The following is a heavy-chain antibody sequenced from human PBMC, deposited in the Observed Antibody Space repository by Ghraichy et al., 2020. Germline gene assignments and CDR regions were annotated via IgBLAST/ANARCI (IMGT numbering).Heavy chain of an antibody. CDR1: GFTFSSYA. V-gene: IGHV3-30*04. Sequence: GGSLRLSCAASGFTFSSYAMRWVRQAPGKGLEWVAVISYDGSNKYYADSVKGRFTISRDNSKNTLYLQMNSLSAEDTAVYYCARDGQGVVPAASSGEDAFDIWGQGTMVTVSS. D-gene: IGHD2-2*01. CDR3: ARDGQGVVPAASSGEDAFDI. J-gene: IGHJ3*02. CDR2: ISYDGSNK.